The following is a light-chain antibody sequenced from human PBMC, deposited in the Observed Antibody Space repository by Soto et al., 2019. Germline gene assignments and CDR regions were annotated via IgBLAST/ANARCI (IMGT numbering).Light chain of an antibody. CDR3: QQYNNWPIT. Sequence: EIVLTQSPDTLSVSPGERATLSCRASQTVGSNLAWYQQKPGQAPRLLIYGASTRASDTPARFSSSGSVTEFALTISSLQSEDFAVYYCQQYNNWPITFGQGTRLENK. CDR1: QTVGSN. V-gene: IGKV3D-15*01. CDR2: GAS. J-gene: IGKJ5*01.